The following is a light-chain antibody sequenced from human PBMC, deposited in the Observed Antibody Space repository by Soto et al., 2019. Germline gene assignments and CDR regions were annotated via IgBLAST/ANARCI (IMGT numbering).Light chain of an antibody. CDR1: SSDVGGYNY. CDR3: SSYTSTSTLHVL. Sequence: QSALTQPASVSGSPGQSITISCTGTSSDVGGYNYVSWYQQYPGRAPKLMIYQVSNRPSGVSNRFSGSKSGNTASLTISGLQAEDEADYFCSSYTSTSTLHVLFGGGTKLTVL. CDR2: QVS. V-gene: IGLV2-14*01. J-gene: IGLJ2*01.